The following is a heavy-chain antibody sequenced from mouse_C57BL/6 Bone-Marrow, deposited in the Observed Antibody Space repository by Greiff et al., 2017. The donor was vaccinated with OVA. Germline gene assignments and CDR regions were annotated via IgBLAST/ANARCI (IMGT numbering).Heavy chain of an antibody. J-gene: IGHJ2*01. CDR1: GYTFTSYW. CDR2: IDPSDSYT. Sequence: VQLQQPGAELVMPGASVKLSCKASGYTFTSYWMHWVKQRPGQGLEWIGEIDPSDSYTNSNQKFKGKSTLTVDKSSSTAYMQLSSLTSEDSAVYYCARGYDGYSGYWGQGTTLTVSS. V-gene: IGHV1-69*01. CDR3: ARGYDGYSGY. D-gene: IGHD2-3*01.